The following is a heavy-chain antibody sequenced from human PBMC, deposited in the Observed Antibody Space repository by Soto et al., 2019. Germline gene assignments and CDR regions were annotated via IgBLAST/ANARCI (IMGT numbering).Heavy chain of an antibody. CDR3: ARVRYYYDSSGYYYEDGYFDY. Sequence: PGGSLRLSCAASGFTFSSYWMSWVRQASGKGLEWVANIKQDGSEKYYVDSVKGRFTISRDNAKNSLYLQMNSLRAEDTAVYYCARVRYYYDSSGYYYEDGYFDYWGQGTLVTVSS. CDR2: IKQDGSEK. V-gene: IGHV3-7*05. D-gene: IGHD3-22*01. J-gene: IGHJ4*02. CDR1: GFTFSSYW.